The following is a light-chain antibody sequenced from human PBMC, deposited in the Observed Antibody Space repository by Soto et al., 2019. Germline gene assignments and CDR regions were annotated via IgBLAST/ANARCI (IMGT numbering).Light chain of an antibody. CDR3: QQYGSSPGP. CDR1: QSVSSSY. J-gene: IGKJ1*01. V-gene: IGKV3-20*01. Sequence: EIVVTQSPGTLSLSPGERATLSCRASQSVSSSYLDWYQQKPGQARRLLIYGASSRATGIPDRFSGSGSGTDFTLTISRLEPEDFAVYYCQQYGSSPGPFGQGTKVEIK. CDR2: GAS.